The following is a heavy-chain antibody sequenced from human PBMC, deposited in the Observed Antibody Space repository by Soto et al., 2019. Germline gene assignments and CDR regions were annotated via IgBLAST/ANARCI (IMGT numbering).Heavy chain of an antibody. Sequence: EVQLVESGGGLVKPGGSLRLSCAASGFTFSSYSMNWVRQAPGKGLEWVSSISSSSSYIYYADSVKGRFTISRDNAKSSLYLQMNSLRAEDTAVYYCARGTIFGVVTTFDYWGQGTLVTVSS. CDR2: ISSSSSYI. CDR3: ARGTIFGVVTTFDY. CDR1: GFTFSSYS. J-gene: IGHJ4*02. V-gene: IGHV3-21*01. D-gene: IGHD3-3*01.